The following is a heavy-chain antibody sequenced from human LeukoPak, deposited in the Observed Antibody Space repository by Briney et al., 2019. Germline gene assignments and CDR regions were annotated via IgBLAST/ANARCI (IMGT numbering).Heavy chain of an antibody. CDR3: ARVSYLSGWSGHYYGMDV. V-gene: IGHV4-39*07. CDR1: GDSVSSTTYY. J-gene: IGHJ6*02. Sequence: PSETLSLTCTVSGDSVSSTTYYWGWIRQPPGKGLEWIGSISSTGATYYNLSLESRVTISLDTSNNHFSLNLHSVTAADTALFYCARVSYLSGWSGHYYGMDVWGRGTMVVVSS. CDR2: ISSTGAT. D-gene: IGHD6-19*01.